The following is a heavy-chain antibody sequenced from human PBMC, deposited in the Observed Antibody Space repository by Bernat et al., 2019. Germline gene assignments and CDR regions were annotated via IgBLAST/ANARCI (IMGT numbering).Heavy chain of an antibody. D-gene: IGHD2-2*01. CDR3: ARGVVVPAAINYYYYYMDV. J-gene: IGHJ6*03. CDR2: IIPIFGTA. CDR1: GGTFSSYA. V-gene: IGHV1-69*01. Sequence: QVQLVQSGAEVKKPGSSVKVSCKASGGTFSSYAISWVRQAPGQGLEWMGGIIPIFGTANYAQKFQGRVTINADESTSTAYMELSSLRSEDTAVYYCARGVVVPAAINYYYYYMDVWGKGTTVTVSS.